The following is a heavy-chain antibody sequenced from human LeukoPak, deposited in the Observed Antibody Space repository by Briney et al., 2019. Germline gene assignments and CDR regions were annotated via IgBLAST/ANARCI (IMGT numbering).Heavy chain of an antibody. J-gene: IGHJ4*02. CDR2: IYYSGST. V-gene: IGHV4-31*03. Sequence: SQTLSLTCTVSGGSISSGGYYWSWIRQHPGKGLEWIGYIYYSGSTYYNPSLKSRVTIPVDTSKNQFSLKLSSVTAADTAVYYCARVPTLYSSASYWGQGTLVTVSS. CDR3: ARVPTLYSSASY. D-gene: IGHD6-19*01. CDR1: GGSISSGGYY.